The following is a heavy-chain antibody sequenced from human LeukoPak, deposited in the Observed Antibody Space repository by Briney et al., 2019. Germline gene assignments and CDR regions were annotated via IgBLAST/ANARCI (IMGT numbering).Heavy chain of an antibody. Sequence: GGSLRLSCAASGFTFSSYGMHWVRQAPGKGLEWVAVISYDVSNKYYADPVKGRFTISRDNSKNTLYLQMNGLRAEDTAVYYCAKEGRGGNYYYYGMDVWGQGTTVTVSS. D-gene: IGHD1-1*01. CDR3: AKEGRGGNYYYYGMDV. V-gene: IGHV3-30*18. CDR2: ISYDVSNK. J-gene: IGHJ6*02. CDR1: GFTFSSYG.